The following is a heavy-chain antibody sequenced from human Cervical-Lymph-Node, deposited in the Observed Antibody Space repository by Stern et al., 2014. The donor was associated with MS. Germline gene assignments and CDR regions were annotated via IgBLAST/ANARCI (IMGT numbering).Heavy chain of an antibody. D-gene: IGHD1-14*01. V-gene: IGHV3-13*01. Sequence: EVHLVESGGGLVQPGGSLRLSCAASGFTFSSYDMHWVRQATGKGLEWVSTIGTAGDTYYPGSVKGRFTISRENAKNSLYLQINSLRAGDTAVYYCARNRHGYYYYGMDVWGQGTTVTVSS. CDR1: GFTFSSYD. CDR3: ARNRHGYYYYGMDV. J-gene: IGHJ6*02. CDR2: IGTAGDT.